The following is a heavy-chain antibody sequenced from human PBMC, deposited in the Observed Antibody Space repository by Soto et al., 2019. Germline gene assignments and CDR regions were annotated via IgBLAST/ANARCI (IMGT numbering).Heavy chain of an antibody. D-gene: IGHD3-3*02. V-gene: IGHV4-39*01. CDR1: GSSISSSGYY. J-gene: IGHJ4*02. CDR3: ARLPSRHLVDY. Sequence: QLQVQESGPGPVKPSETLSLTCTVSGSSISSSGYYWGWIRQPPGKGLEWIGSMYYGVSTYYNPSLKSRVTVSVDASKNQFSLNLSSVTAADTAVYYCARLPSRHLVDYWGQGTLVTVSS. CDR2: MYYGVST.